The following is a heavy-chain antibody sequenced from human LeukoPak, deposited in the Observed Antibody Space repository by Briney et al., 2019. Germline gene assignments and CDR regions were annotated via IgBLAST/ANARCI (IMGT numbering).Heavy chain of an antibody. CDR3: ARGLVGATYYAFDI. CDR1: GGTFSSYA. CDR2: IIPILGIA. Sequence: ASVKVSCKASGGTFSSYAISWVRQAPGQGLEWMGRIIPILGIANYAQKFQGRVTITADKSTSTAYMELSSLRSEDTAVYYCARGLVGATYYAFDIWGQGTMVTVSS. J-gene: IGHJ3*02. D-gene: IGHD1-26*01. V-gene: IGHV1-69*04.